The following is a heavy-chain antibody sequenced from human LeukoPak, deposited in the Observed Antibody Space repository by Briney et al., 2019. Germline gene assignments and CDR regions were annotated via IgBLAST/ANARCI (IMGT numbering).Heavy chain of an antibody. CDR3: ARRAVVPAAVSYFDN. D-gene: IGHD2-2*01. J-gene: IGHJ4*02. CDR1: RGSITNSSCY. Sequence: SETLSLTCAVFRGSITNSSCYWGWIRQPPGKGLEWIGGIYYTGTTYYSPSLNSRITISMDTSKNQFSLRLASVTAADTALYYCARRAVVPAAVSYFDNWGQGTLVTVSS. CDR2: IYYTGTT. V-gene: IGHV4-39*01.